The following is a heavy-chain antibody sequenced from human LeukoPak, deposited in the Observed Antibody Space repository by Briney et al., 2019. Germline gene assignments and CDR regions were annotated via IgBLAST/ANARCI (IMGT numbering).Heavy chain of an antibody. Sequence: GGSLRLSCAASGFTFSSYSMNWVRQAPGKGLKWVSGISESGAITHYADSVKGRFTISRDNSKTTVFLQMNSLRAEDTAVYYCAVSVRFERVWHYFNNWGQGTQVTVSS. CDR3: AVSVRFERVWHYFNN. CDR2: ISESGAIT. J-gene: IGHJ4*02. CDR1: GFTFSSYS. D-gene: IGHD3-9*01. V-gene: IGHV3-23*01.